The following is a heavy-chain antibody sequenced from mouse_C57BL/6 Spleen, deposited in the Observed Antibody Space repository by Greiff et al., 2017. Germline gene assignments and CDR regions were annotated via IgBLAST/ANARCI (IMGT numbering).Heavy chain of an antibody. CDR3: TRTHYYGSSDYFDY. V-gene: IGHV6-6*01. Sequence: EVKLMESGGGLVQPGGSMKLSCAASGFTFSDAWMDWVRQSPEKGLEWVAEIRNKANNHATYYAESVKGRFTISRDDSKSSVYLQMNSLRAEDTGIYYCTRTHYYGSSDYFDYWGQGTTLTVSS. CDR2: IRNKANNHAT. J-gene: IGHJ2*01. D-gene: IGHD1-1*01. CDR1: GFTFSDAW.